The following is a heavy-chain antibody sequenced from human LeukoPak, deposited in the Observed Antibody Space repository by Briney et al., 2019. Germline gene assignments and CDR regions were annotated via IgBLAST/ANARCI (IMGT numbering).Heavy chain of an antibody. CDR1: GGSISGYY. D-gene: IGHD6-13*01. CDR2: INHSGST. CDR3: ARSPGYYFDY. V-gene: IGHV4-34*01. J-gene: IGHJ4*02. Sequence: SETLSLTCTVSGGSISGYYWSWIRQPPGKGLEWIGEINHSGSTNYNPSLKSRVTISVDRSKNQCSLKVNSVTAADTAVYYCARSPGYYFDYWGQGTLVTVSS.